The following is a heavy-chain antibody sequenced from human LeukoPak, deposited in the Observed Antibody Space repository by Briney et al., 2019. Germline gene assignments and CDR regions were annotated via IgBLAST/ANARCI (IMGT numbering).Heavy chain of an antibody. CDR3: AELGITMIGGV. V-gene: IGHV3-48*03. CDR1: GFTFSSYE. D-gene: IGHD3-10*02. Sequence: PGGSLRLSCAASGFTFSSYEMNWVRQAPGKGLEWVSYISSSGSTIYYADSVKGRSTISRDNDKNSLYLQMNSLRAEDTAVYYCAELGITMIGGVWGKGTTVTISS. J-gene: IGHJ6*04. CDR2: ISSSGSTI.